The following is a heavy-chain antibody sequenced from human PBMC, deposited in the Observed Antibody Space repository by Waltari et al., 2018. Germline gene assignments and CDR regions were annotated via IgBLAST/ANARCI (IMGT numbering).Heavy chain of an antibody. CDR1: GGSISSSNW. CDR3: ARGRVAAAGSYYYYYGMDV. V-gene: IGHV4-4*02. D-gene: IGHD6-13*01. J-gene: IGHJ6*02. Sequence: QVQLQESGPGLVKPSGTLSLTCAVSGGSISSSNWWSWVRQPPGKGLEWIGEIYHSGSTNYNPSLKSRVTISVDKSKNQFSLKLSSVTAADTAVYYCARGRVAAAGSYYYYYGMDVWGQGTTVTVSS. CDR2: IYHSGST.